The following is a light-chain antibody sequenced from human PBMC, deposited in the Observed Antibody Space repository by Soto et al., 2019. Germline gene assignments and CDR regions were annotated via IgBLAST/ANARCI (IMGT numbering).Light chain of an antibody. J-gene: IGKJ2*01. Sequence: EIVLTQSPATLSLSPGERAILSCRASQSFTTYLAWYQQKPGQAPRLLIHGVSKRAAGIPARFSGSGSGTDFTLTISTVEPEDSAVYYCQQRRTWPPVTFGQGTKLEIK. V-gene: IGKV3-11*01. CDR1: QSFTTY. CDR3: QQRRTWPPVT. CDR2: GVS.